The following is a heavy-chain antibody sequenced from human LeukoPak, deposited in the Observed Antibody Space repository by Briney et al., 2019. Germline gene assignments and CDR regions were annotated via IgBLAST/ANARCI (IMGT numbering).Heavy chain of an antibody. D-gene: IGHD3-10*01. Sequence: AETLSLTCSVSGLSIRSYFWMWIRQPAGRGLQWMGRIYTSGSTHYNPSLKSRVTMSVDTSQTQFSLKLSSVPAADTAVYYCARDPGGAFDIWGEGTMVTVSS. J-gene: IGHJ3*02. V-gene: IGHV4-4*07. CDR3: ARDPGGAFDI. CDR2: IYTSGST. CDR1: GLSIRSYF.